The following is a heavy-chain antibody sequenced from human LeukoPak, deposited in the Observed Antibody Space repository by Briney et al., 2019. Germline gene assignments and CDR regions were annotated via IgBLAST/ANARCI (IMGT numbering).Heavy chain of an antibody. CDR2: TYYRTKWYS. CDR1: GDSVSRTNAS. J-gene: IGHJ4*02. CDR3: ARGGSGMTVALFDQ. D-gene: IGHD6-19*01. Sequence: SQTLSLTCVIAGDSVSRTNASWSWIRQSPSRGLEWLGRTYYRTKWYSDSAVSVKSRIIINPDTSKNQFSLQLNSVTPEDTAVYYCARGGSGMTVALFDQWGQGTPVTVSS. V-gene: IGHV6-1*01.